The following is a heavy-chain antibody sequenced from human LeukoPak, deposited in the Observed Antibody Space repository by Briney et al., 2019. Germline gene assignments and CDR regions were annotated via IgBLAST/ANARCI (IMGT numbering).Heavy chain of an antibody. CDR2: ISGYNGDT. CDR3: AREEYYYDSSGYYYGGGDY. D-gene: IGHD3-22*01. J-gene: IGHJ4*02. CDR1: GYTFTSYG. Sequence: ASVKVSCKASGYTFTSYGITWVRQDPGQGLEWMGWISGYNGDTKYAQKVQGRVTVTTDTSTSTAYMELSSLRSEDTAVYYCAREEYYYDSSGYYYGGGDYWGQGTLVTVSS. V-gene: IGHV1-18*01.